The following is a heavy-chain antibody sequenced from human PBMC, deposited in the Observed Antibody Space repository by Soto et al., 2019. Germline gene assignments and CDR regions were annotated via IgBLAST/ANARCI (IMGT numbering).Heavy chain of an antibody. CDR3: ARDQYQQLLMPRYYYYGMDV. J-gene: IGHJ6*02. Sequence: QVQLVESGGGVVQPGRSLRLSCAASGFTFSSYGMHWVRQAPGKGLEWVAVIWYDGSNKYYADSVKGRFTISRDNSKNTLYLQMNSLRAEDTAVYYCARDQYQQLLMPRYYYYGMDVWGQGTTVTVSS. CDR1: GFTFSSYG. V-gene: IGHV3-33*01. D-gene: IGHD6-13*01. CDR2: IWYDGSNK.